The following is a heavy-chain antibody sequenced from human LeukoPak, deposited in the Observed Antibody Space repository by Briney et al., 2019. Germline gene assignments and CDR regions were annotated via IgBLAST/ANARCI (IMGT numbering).Heavy chain of an antibody. CDR2: TYYRSKWYN. CDR1: GDSVSSNSAA. J-gene: IGHJ3*02. D-gene: IGHD6-6*01. CDR3: ARDSWSTESSSIHAFDI. V-gene: IGHV6-1*01. Sequence: SQTLSLTCAISGDSVSSNSAAWNWIRQSPSRGLEWLGRTYYRSKWYNDYAVSVKSRITINPDTSKNQFSLQLNSATPEDTAVYYCARDSWSTESSSIHAFDIWGQGTMVTVSS.